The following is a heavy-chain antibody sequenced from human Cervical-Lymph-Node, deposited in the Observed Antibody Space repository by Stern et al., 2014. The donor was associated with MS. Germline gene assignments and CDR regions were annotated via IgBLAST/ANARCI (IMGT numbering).Heavy chain of an antibody. V-gene: IGHV3-30*04. CDR3: ARDRLDGDYVYYYGLDV. D-gene: IGHD4-17*01. CDR2: ISHDGSNK. J-gene: IGHJ6*02. CDR1: GFTFSRYA. Sequence: VQLVESGGGVVRPGRSLRLSCATSGFTFSRYAVLWVRQAPGKGLEWVAAISHDGSNKLYGDSVKGRFTISRDNSKNTLFLQMNNLRPEDSGVYHCARDRLDGDYVYYYGLDVWGQGTTVTVSS.